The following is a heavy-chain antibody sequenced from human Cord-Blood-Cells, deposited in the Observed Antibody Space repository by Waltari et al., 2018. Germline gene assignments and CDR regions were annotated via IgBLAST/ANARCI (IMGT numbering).Heavy chain of an antibody. CDR1: GYTFTSYY. Sequence: QVQLVQSGAEVKKPGASVKVSCKASGYTFTSYYINWVRQATGQGLEWMGWMNPNSGNTVYAQKFQGRVTMTRNTSISTAYMELSSLRSEDTAVYYCARVAYYYDSSGYYFDYWGQGTLVTVSS. D-gene: IGHD3-22*01. J-gene: IGHJ4*02. CDR3: ARVAYYYDSSGYYFDY. V-gene: IGHV1-8*01. CDR2: MNPNSGNT.